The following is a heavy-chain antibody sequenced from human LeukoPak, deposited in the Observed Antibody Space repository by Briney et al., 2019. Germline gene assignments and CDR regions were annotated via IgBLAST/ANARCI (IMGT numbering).Heavy chain of an antibody. J-gene: IGHJ6*03. V-gene: IGHV4-59*01. CDR3: AREGSYDILTGYYYYYMDV. D-gene: IGHD3-9*01. Sequence: PSETLSLTCTVSGCTISSYYWSWIRQPPGKGLEWIGYIYYSGSTNYNPSLKSRVTISVDTSKNQFSLKLSSVTAADTAVYYCAREGSYDILTGYYYYYMDVWGKGTTVTVSS. CDR2: IYYSGST. CDR1: GCTISSYY.